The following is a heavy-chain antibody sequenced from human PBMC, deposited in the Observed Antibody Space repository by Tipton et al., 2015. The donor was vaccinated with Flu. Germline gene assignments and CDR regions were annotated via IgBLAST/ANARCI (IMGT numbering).Heavy chain of an antibody. V-gene: IGHV1-46*01. CDR3: ARGEKISLSWFGDFDC. CDR2: IRPIGATT. Sequence: QVQLVQSGAEVKKPGASVKLSCKASGYTFTSYYLHWVRQAPGQGLEWMGIIRPIGATTNYAQKFRGRLIMTRDTSTSTVCMELSSLKSEDTAVYYCARGEKISLSWFGDFDCWGQGTLVTVSS. CDR1: GYTFTSYY. D-gene: IGHD3-10*01. J-gene: IGHJ4*02.